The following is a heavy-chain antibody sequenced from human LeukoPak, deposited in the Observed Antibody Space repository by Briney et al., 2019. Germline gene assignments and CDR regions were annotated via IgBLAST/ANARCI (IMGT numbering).Heavy chain of an antibody. CDR1: GFIFNNYW. V-gene: IGHV3-74*01. CDR2: VSPDGRST. Sequence: GGSLRLSCSASGFIFNNYWMHWVRQAPGKGLVWTSRVSPDGRSTNYADSMKGRFTISRDNAKNTLYLQMNSLSAEGTAIYYCAKVDGTGNSVFDYWGQGTLVPVSS. CDR3: AKVDGTGNSVFDY. D-gene: IGHD2-8*02. J-gene: IGHJ4*02.